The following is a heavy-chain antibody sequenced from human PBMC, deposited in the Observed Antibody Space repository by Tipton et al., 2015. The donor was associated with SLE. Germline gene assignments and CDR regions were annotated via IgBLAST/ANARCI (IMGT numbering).Heavy chain of an antibody. CDR2: ITGRGDST. V-gene: IGHV3-23*01. D-gene: IGHD5-12*01. CDR3: AKGATFSGYPDAFDF. Sequence: LSLTCDVSGYSLRSGYYWGWIRRPPGKGLEWVSAITGRGDSTYYADSVKGRFTIARDFSKNTLYLQMNSLRAEDTAVYYCAKGATFSGYPDAFDFWGPGTMVTVSS. J-gene: IGHJ3*01. CDR1: GYSLRSGYY.